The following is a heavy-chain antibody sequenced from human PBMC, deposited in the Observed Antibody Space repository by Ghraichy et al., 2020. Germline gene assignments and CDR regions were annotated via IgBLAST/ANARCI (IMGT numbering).Heavy chain of an antibody. CDR1: GFTFSSYE. CDR2: ISSSGSTI. CDR3: ARGGPYFDWLLYSNWFDP. V-gene: IGHV3-48*03. Sequence: GGSLRLSCAASGFTFSSYEMNWVRQAPGKGLEWVSYISSSGSTIYYADSVKGRFTISRDNAKNSLYLQMNSLRAEDTAVYYCARGGPYFDWLLYSNWFDPWGQGTLVTVSS. D-gene: IGHD3-9*01. J-gene: IGHJ5*02.